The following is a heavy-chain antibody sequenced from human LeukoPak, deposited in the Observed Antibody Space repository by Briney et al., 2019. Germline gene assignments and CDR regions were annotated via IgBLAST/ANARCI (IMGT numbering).Heavy chain of an antibody. J-gene: IGHJ4*02. CDR1: GFTFSFYT. CDR2: ITEDSSYI. V-gene: IGHV3-21*04. CDR3: AREVAGRIEY. Sequence: GGSLRLSCAASGFTFSFYTMNWVRQAPGKGLEWVSSITEDSSYIYYADSVKGRFTISRDNAKNSLSLQMNSLRVEDTAVYFCAREVAGRIEYWGQGALVTVSS. D-gene: IGHD6-19*01.